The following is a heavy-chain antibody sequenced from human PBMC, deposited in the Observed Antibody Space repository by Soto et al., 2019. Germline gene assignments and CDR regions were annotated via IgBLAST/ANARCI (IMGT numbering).Heavy chain of an antibody. V-gene: IGHV3-23*01. D-gene: IGHD3-22*01. CDR1: GFTFSSYA. CDR3: AKYYDSSGYYLYDAFDI. J-gene: IGHJ3*02. CDR2: ISGSGGST. Sequence: EVQLLESGGGLVQPGGSLRLSCAASGFTFSSYAMSWVRQAPGKGLEWVSAISGSGGSTYYADSVKGRFTISRDNSKNTLYLKMNSLRAEDTAVYYCAKYYDSSGYYLYDAFDIWGQGTMVTVSS.